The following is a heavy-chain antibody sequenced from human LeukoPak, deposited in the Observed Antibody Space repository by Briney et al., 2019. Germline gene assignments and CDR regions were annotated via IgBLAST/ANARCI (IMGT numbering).Heavy chain of an antibody. CDR1: GGSFSGYY. D-gene: IGHD3-10*01. V-gene: IGHV4-34*01. CDR3: ARGYGSGFAY. Sequence: PSETLSLTCAVYGGSFSGYYWSWIRQSPGKGLEWIGEINQSGSTNHNPSLKSRVTISVDTSKNQFSLKVSSVTAADTAVYYCARGYGSGFAYWGQGTLATVSS. J-gene: IGHJ4*02. CDR2: INQSGST.